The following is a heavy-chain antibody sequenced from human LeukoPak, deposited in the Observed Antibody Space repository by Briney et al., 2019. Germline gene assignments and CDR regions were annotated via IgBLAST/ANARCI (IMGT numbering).Heavy chain of an antibody. V-gene: IGHV1-18*01. CDR2: ISTYNGNT. CDR1: GYTLTNYG. D-gene: IGHD5-12*01. Sequence: ASVKVSCKASGYTLTNYGISWVRQAPGQGLEWMGWISTYNGNTKYAQKLQGRVTMTTDTSTSTAYMELRSLRSDDTAMYYCARERRGYSRYDYCHYYYMDVWGKGTTVTVSS. J-gene: IGHJ6*03. CDR3: ARERRGYSRYDYCHYYYMDV.